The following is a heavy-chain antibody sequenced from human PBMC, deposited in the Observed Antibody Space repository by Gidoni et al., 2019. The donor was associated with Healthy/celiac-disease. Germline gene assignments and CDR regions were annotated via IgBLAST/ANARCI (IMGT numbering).Heavy chain of an antibody. CDR1: GGSISSSSYY. Sequence: QLQLQESRPGLVKPAATRYILCTVSGGSISSSSYYWGWSRQPPGKGLEWIGSILYSGSTYYNPSLKSRVTITVDTSKNQCSLKLSAVTAADTAVYYCARSKVGGTTGDAFDIWGQGTMVTVSS. CDR2: ILYSGST. J-gene: IGHJ3*02. V-gene: IGHV4-39*01. CDR3: ARSKVGGTTGDAFDI. D-gene: IGHD1-26*01.